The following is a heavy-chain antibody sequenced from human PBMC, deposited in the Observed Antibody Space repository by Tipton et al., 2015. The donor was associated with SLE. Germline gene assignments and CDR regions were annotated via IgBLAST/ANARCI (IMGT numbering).Heavy chain of an antibody. J-gene: IGHJ4*02. CDR2: VIYTGHST. D-gene: IGHD6-13*01. V-gene: IGHV3-23*03. CDR1: GFTFSSFA. Sequence: SLRLSCSASGFTFSSFAMNWVRQAPGKGLQSVAVIYTGHSTYYADSVKGRFTISRDNSKNTLYLQMNSLRAEDTAVYYCAKLRAREAAAAINYWGQRTLVTVSS. CDR3: AKLRAREAAAAINY.